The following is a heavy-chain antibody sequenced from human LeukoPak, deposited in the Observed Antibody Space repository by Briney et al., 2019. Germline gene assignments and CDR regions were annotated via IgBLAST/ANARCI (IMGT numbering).Heavy chain of an antibody. CDR2: MYYSGGT. CDR3: ARQRYGGYEFDY. V-gene: IGHV4-59*08. Sequence: SETLSLTCTVSGGSINDYFWSWVRQPPGRGLEYIGYMYYSGGTDYNPSLKRRVTISVDTSKNQFSLKLSSVTAADTAVYYCARQRYGGYEFDYWGRGTLVTVSS. J-gene: IGHJ4*02. D-gene: IGHD5-12*01. CDR1: GGSINDYF.